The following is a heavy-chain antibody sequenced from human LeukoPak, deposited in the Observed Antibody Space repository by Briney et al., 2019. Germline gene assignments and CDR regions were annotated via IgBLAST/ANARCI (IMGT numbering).Heavy chain of an antibody. Sequence: PSETLSLTCTVSGGSISSGGYYWSWVRQHPGKGLEWLGYIYYSGSTYYNPSLKSRVTISVDTSKNQFSLKLSSVTAADTAVYYCASHEDSSGYYLNAFDIWGQGTMVTVSS. J-gene: IGHJ3*02. D-gene: IGHD3-22*01. V-gene: IGHV4-31*03. CDR1: GGSISSGGYY. CDR3: ASHEDSSGYYLNAFDI. CDR2: IYYSGST.